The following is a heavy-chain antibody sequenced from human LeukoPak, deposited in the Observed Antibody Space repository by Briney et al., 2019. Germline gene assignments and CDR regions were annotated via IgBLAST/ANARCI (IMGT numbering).Heavy chain of an antibody. Sequence: ASVKVSCKASGYTFTSYGISWVRQAPGQGLEWMGWISAYIGNTNYAQKLQGRVTMTTDTSTSTAYMELRSLRSDDTAVYYCARDPRRSSIVGAGVNGFDPWGQGTLVTVSS. V-gene: IGHV1-18*01. CDR3: ARDPRRSSIVGAGVNGFDP. J-gene: IGHJ5*02. D-gene: IGHD1-26*01. CDR1: GYTFTSYG. CDR2: ISAYIGNT.